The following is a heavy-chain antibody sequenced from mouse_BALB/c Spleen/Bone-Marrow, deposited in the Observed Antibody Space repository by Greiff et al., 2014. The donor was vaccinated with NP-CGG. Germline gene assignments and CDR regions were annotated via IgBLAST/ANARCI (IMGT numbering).Heavy chain of an antibody. CDR2: IRNKAYGYTT. J-gene: IGHJ4*01. CDR1: GFTFTDYY. V-gene: IGHV7-3*02. Sequence: EVMLVESGGGLVQPGGSLRLSCTTSGFTFTDYYTSWVRQPPGKALEWLAFIRNKAYGYTTEYSASVRGRFTISRDNSQSILYLQMNTLRAEDSATYYCARFPMDYWGQGTSVTVSS. CDR3: ARFPMDY.